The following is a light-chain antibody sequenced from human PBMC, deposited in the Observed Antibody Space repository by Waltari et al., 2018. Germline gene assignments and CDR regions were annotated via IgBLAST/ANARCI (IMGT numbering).Light chain of an antibody. V-gene: IGLV2-14*03. CDR3: SSYTSSSTLWV. CDR2: DVS. CDR1: SSDVGGYNS. Sequence: QSALTQPASVSGSPGQSITISSTGPSSDVGGYNSVSWYQQHPGKAPKLMIYDVSNRPAGVSNRFSGSKSGNTASLTISGLQAEDEADYYCSSYTSSSTLWVFGGGTKLTVL. J-gene: IGLJ3*02.